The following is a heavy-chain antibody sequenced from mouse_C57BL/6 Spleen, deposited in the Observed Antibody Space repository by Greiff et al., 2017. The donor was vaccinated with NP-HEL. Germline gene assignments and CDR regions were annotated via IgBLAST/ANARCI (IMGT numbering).Heavy chain of an antibody. J-gene: IGHJ4*01. CDR2: ISSGSSTI. CDR1: GFTFSDYG. V-gene: IGHV5-17*01. D-gene: IGHD2-12*01. CDR3: ARAGGSYPYYYAMDY. Sequence: EVQGVESGGGLVKPGGSLKLSCAASGFTFSDYGMHWVRQAPEKGLEWVAYISSGSSTIYYADTVKGRFNISRDNAKNTLFLQMTSLRSEDTSMYYCARAGGSYPYYYAMDYWGQGTSVTVSS.